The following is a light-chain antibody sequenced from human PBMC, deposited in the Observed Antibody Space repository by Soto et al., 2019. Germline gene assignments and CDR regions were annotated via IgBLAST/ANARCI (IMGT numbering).Light chain of an antibody. CDR2: AAS. CDR1: QSISSY. CDR3: QESYSTPYS. Sequence: DIQMTQSPSSLSASVGDRVTITCRASQSISSYLNWYQQKPGKSPKLLIYAASSLQSGVPSRFSAGGPGTDFTLTISSLQPEDFATYYCQESYSTPYSFGQGTKLEMK. V-gene: IGKV1-39*01. J-gene: IGKJ2*03.